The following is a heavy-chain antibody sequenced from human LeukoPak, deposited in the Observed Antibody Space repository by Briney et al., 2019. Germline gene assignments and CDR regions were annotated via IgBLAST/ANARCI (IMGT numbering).Heavy chain of an antibody. CDR2: INLHSGVT. V-gene: IGHV1-2*04. Sequence: RASVKVSCKASGYTFTGYYMHWVRQAPGQGLEWMGGINLHSGVTNYAQKFQDWVIMTRDTSINTAYMELSRLTSDDTAVYYCARVDSSSWGYFDSWGQGTLVTVSS. J-gene: IGHJ4*02. CDR3: ARVDSSSWGYFDS. D-gene: IGHD6-13*01. CDR1: GYTFTGYY.